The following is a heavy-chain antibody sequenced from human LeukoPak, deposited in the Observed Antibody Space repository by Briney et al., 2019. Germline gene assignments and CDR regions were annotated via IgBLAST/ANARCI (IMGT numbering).Heavy chain of an antibody. CDR1: GFTFSSYS. CDR3: AKEAYDILTCSKNDQGAEAFDI. CDR2: ISSSSSYI. V-gene: IGHV3-21*01. D-gene: IGHD3-9*01. Sequence: GGSLRLSCAASGFTFSSYSMNWVRQAPGKGLEWVSSISSSSSYIYYADSVKGRFTISRDNAKNSLYLHMNSLRAEDTALYYCAKEAYDILTCSKNDQGAEAFDIWGQGTMVTVSS. J-gene: IGHJ3*02.